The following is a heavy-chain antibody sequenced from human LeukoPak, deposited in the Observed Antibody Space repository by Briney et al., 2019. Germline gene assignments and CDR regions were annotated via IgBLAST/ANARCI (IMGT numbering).Heavy chain of an antibody. CDR2: ISGIGGST. V-gene: IGHV3-23*01. D-gene: IGHD6-13*01. Sequence: SGGSLRLSCAASGFTFSSYAMTWVRQPPGKGLEWVSAISGIGGSTYYADSVKGRFTISRDNSKNTLYLQMNSLRAEDTAVYYCARDSSSWWGQGTLVTVSS. CDR1: GFTFSSYA. J-gene: IGHJ4*02. CDR3: ARDSSSW.